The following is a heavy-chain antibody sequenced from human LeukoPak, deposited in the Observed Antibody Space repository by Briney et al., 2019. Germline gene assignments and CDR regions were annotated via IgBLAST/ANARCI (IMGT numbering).Heavy chain of an antibody. CDR3: ASLRWFGALDY. Sequence: PGGSLRLSCAASGLTVSSNCMSWVRQAPGKGLEWVSYISSSSSTIYYADSVKGRFTISRDNAKNSLYLQMNSLRAEDTAVYYCASLRWFGALDYWGRGTLVTVSS. D-gene: IGHD3-10*01. V-gene: IGHV3-48*01. CDR1: GLTVSSNC. J-gene: IGHJ4*02. CDR2: ISSSSSTI.